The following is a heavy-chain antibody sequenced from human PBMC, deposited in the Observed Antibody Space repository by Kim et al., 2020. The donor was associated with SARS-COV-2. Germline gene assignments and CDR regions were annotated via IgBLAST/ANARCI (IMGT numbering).Heavy chain of an antibody. Sequence: SETLSLTCTVSGGSISSGSYYWSWIRQPAGKGLEWIGRIYTSGSTNYNPSLKSRVTISVDTSKNQFSLKLSSVTAADTAVYYCARGIYHQASLHFDLWGRGTLVTVSS. CDR2: IYTSGST. CDR3: ARGIYHQASLHFDL. J-gene: IGHJ2*01. D-gene: IGHD2-2*01. CDR1: GGSISSGSYY. V-gene: IGHV4-61*02.